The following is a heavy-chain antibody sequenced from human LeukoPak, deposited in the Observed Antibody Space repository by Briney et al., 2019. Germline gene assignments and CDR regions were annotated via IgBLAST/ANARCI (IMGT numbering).Heavy chain of an antibody. Sequence: SETLSLTCTVSGGSISSYYWSWIRQPPGKGLEWIGYIYYSGSTNYNPSLKSRVTISVDTSKNQFSLKLSSVTAADTAVYYCARGPPIVVANSHAFDIWGQGTMVTVSS. CDR2: IYYSGST. CDR1: GGSISSYY. CDR3: ARGPPIVVANSHAFDI. V-gene: IGHV4-59*01. J-gene: IGHJ3*02. D-gene: IGHD3-22*01.